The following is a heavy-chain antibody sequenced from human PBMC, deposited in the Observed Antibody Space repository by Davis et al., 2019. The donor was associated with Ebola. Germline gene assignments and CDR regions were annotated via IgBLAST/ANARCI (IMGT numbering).Heavy chain of an antibody. V-gene: IGHV3-23*01. CDR3: ANKLVPASR. CDR1: GFTISNYA. D-gene: IGHD2-2*01. CDR2: IGSSDGNT. J-gene: IGHJ4*02. Sequence: GESLKISCAASGFTISNYAMSWVRQAPGKGLEWVSGIGSSDGNTYYADSLKGRSTISRDNSKNTLYLQMNSLRVEDTAVYYCANKLVPASRWGQGTLVTVSS.